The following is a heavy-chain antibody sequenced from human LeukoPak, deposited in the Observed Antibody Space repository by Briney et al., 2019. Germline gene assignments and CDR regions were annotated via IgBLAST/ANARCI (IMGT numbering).Heavy chain of an antibody. D-gene: IGHD4-17*01. Sequence: SETLSLTCTVSGVSISSSNSYWGWIRQPPGKGLEWIGSIYYSGNTYYNPSLKSRVTISVDTSKNQFSLKLSSVTAADTAVYYCAREVDGDYLDYWGQGTLVTVSS. CDR2: IYYSGNT. J-gene: IGHJ4*02. CDR3: AREVDGDYLDY. V-gene: IGHV4-39*07. CDR1: GVSISSSNSY.